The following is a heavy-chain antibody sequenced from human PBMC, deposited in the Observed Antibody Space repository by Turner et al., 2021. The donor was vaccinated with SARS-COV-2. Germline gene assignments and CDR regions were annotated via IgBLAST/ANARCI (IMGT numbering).Heavy chain of an antibody. V-gene: IGHV3-11*01. Sequence: QVQLVEAGAGLVKPGRSLRPSCAASGFTFSDYYMSWIRQARGKGLEWVSYISISGSTIYDADSVKGRFTISRDNAKNSLYLQMNSLRAEDTAVYYCASPHEGYYGMDVWGQGTTVTVSS. CDR2: ISISGSTI. J-gene: IGHJ6*02. CDR3: ASPHEGYYGMDV. CDR1: GFTFSDYY.